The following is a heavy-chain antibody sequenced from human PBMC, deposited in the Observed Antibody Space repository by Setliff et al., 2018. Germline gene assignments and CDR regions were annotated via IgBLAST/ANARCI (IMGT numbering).Heavy chain of an antibody. D-gene: IGHD3-22*01. CDR1: GFTFNGYA. J-gene: IGHJ6*02. CDR2: ISSDGNIK. V-gene: IGHV3-30-3*01. CDR3: ARGYYDSSGFSYGMDV. Sequence: GGSLRLSCAASGFTFNGYAMNWVRQVPGKGLEWVAVISSDGNIKFHAESVKGRFTISRDNSKNTQYLQMHSLRVEDTAVYYCARGYYDSSGFSYGMDVWGQGTTVTVSS.